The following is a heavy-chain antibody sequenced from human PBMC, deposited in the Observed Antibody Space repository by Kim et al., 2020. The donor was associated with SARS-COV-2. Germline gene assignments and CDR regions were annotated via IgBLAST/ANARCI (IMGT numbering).Heavy chain of an antibody. CDR1: GGSFSGYY. J-gene: IGHJ1*01. CDR3: ARGRHIVVVTAIRGVEYFQH. Sequence: SETLSLTCAVYGGSFSGYYWSWIRQPPGKGLEWIGEINHSGSTNYNPSLKSRVTISVDTSKNQFSLKLSSVTAADTAVYYCARGRHIVVVTAIRGVEYFQHWGQGTLVTVSS. CDR2: INHSGST. D-gene: IGHD2-21*02. V-gene: IGHV4-34*01.